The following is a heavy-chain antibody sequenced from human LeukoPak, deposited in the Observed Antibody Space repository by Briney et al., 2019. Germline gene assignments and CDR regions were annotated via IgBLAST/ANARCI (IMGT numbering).Heavy chain of an antibody. CDR1: GFTFSSYA. CDR3: AKKYSGFWSGYPARHYGMDV. CDR2: ISGSGGST. V-gene: IGHV3-23*01. D-gene: IGHD3-3*01. Sequence: GGSLRLSCAASGFTFSSYAMSWVRQAPGKGLEWVSAISGSGGSTYYADSVKGRFTISRDNSKNTLYLQMNSLRAEDTAVYYCAKKYSGFWSGYPARHYGMDVWGQGTTVTVSS. J-gene: IGHJ6*02.